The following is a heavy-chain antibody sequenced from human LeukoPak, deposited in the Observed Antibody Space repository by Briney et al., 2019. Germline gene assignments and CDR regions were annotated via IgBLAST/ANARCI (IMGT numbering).Heavy chain of an antibody. CDR2: IYWNDDK. J-gene: IGHJ4*02. CDR3: AHSRYPYFDF. V-gene: IGHV2-5*01. Sequence: ESGPTLVNPTQTLTLTCTFSGFSLSTSGVGVGWIRQPPGKALEWVVVIYWNDDKRYSPSLKSRLTITKDTSKNQVVLTMTNMDPVDTATYYCAHSRYPYFDFWGQGTLVTVSS. CDR1: GFSLSTSGVG. D-gene: IGHD1-26*01.